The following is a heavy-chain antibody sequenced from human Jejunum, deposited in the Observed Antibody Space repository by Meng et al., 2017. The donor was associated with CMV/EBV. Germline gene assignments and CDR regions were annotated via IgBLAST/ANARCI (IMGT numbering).Heavy chain of an antibody. D-gene: IGHD2-15*01. V-gene: IGHV3-7*01. J-gene: IGHJ4*02. CDR3: AKVGGSGDSRYRVLDD. CDR1: TFSTYW. Sequence: TFSTYWMSWVRQAPGKGLEWVANIKQDGSEKYYVDSVKGRFTISRDNAKNSLFLLMNSLRPEDSTVYYCAKVGGSGDSRYRVLDDWGQGTLVTVSS. CDR2: IKQDGSEK.